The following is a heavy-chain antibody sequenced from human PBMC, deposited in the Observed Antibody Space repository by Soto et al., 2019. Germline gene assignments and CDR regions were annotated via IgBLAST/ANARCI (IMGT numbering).Heavy chain of an antibody. CDR1: GGSISSSNW. CDR3: ARTSITGTKIQKISVLEPYFDY. V-gene: IGHV4-4*02. J-gene: IGHJ4*02. D-gene: IGHD1-7*01. Sequence: KPSETLSLTCAVSGGSISSSNWWSWVRQPPGKGLEWIGEIYHSGSTNYNPSLKSRVTISVDKSKNQFSLKLSSVTAADTAVYYCARTSITGTKIQKISVLEPYFDYWGQGTLVTVSS. CDR2: IYHSGST.